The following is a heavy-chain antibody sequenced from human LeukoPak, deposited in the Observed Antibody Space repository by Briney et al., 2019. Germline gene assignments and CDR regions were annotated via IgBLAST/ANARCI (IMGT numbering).Heavy chain of an antibody. D-gene: IGHD3-3*01. J-gene: IGHJ4*01. CDR2: LYTSGST. CDR1: SDSISSGSYY. Sequence: PSQTLSLTCTVSSDSISSGSYYWSWIRLPAGKALEWIGRLYTSGSTHYNPSLKSRVTISVDTSKNQFSLKLRSVTAADTAGYDDSIDRLSTQCWGGYYDCWGQGTLVTVSS. CDR3: SIDRLSTQCWGGYYDC. V-gene: IGHV4-61*02.